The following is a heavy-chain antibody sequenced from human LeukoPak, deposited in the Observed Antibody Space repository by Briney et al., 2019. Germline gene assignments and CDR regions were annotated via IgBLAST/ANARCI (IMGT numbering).Heavy chain of an antibody. Sequence: PSETLSLTCTVSGGSISSYFWSWIRQPPGKGLEWIGYIIYSGSTNYNPSLKSRVTISVDMSNNHFSLRLSSVTAADTAVYYCARHKRGYHMAPRDAFDIWGQGTMVTVSS. V-gene: IGHV4-59*01. CDR1: GGSISSYF. CDR2: IIYSGST. J-gene: IGHJ3*02. D-gene: IGHD3-22*01. CDR3: ARHKRGYHMAPRDAFDI.